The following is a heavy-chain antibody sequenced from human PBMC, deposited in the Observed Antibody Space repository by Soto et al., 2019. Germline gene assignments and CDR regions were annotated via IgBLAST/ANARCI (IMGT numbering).Heavy chain of an antibody. V-gene: IGHV1-2*04. CDR2: INPNSGGT. CDR3: ACSSWYPYYYYGMDV. CDR1: GYTFTGYY. Sequence: ASVKVSCKASGYTFTGYYMHWVRQAPGQGLEWMGWINPNSGGTNYAQKFQGWVTMTRDTSISTAYMELSRLRSDDTAVYYCACSSWYPYYYYGMDVWGQGTTVTVSS. D-gene: IGHD6-13*01. J-gene: IGHJ6*02.